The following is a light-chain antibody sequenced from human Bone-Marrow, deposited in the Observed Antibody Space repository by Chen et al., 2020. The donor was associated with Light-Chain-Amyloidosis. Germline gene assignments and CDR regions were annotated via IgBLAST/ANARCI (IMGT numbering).Light chain of an antibody. J-gene: IGLJ2*01. CDR1: DLPTKY. CDR3: QSADSSGTYEVI. Sequence: SYELTQPPSVSVSPGQTARITCSGDDLPTKYAYWYQQKPGRAPVLVIHRDTERPSGISARFSGSSSGTPATLTISGVQAEDEADYHCQSADSSGTYEVIFGGGTKLTVL. CDR2: RDT. V-gene: IGLV3-25*03.